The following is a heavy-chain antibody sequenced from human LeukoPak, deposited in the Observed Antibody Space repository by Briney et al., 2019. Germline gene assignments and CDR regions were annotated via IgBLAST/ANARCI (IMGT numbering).Heavy chain of an antibody. V-gene: IGHV4-59*01. CDR3: ARDLRFLEWPRFDP. D-gene: IGHD3-3*01. CDR1: DGSISSYY. CDR2: IYYSGST. Sequence: LETLSLTCTVSDGSISSYYWSWIRQPPGKGLEWIGYIYYSGSTNYNPSLKSRVTISLDTSKSQFSLKLSSVTAADTAVYYCARDLRFLEWPRFDPWGQGALVTVSS. J-gene: IGHJ5*02.